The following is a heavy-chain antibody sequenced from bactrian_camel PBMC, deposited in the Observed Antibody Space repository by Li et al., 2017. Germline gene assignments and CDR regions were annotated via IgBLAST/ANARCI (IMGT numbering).Heavy chain of an antibody. CDR3: TKALVSGAGMGGKYNY. J-gene: IGHJ4*01. V-gene: IGHV3-1*01. CDR1: GFTFDDYG. CDR2: IFSGGGSP. Sequence: VQLVASGGGLVQPGGSLRLSCAGSGFTFDDYGMGWVHQAPGKGLEWVSTIFSGGGSPYYADSMKGRFRISKDNAKNTLYLQLNSLKTEDTAMYYCTKALVSGAGMGGKYNYWGQGTQVTVS. D-gene: IGHD6*01.